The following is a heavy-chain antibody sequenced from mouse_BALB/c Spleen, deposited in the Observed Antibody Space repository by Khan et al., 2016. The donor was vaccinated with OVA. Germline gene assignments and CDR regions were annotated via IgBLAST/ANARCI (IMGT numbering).Heavy chain of an antibody. D-gene: IGHD1-1*02. V-gene: IGHV1S81*02. CDR3: TRSGYGAFAY. Sequence: QVQLKQSGADLVKPGTSVKLSRTASGYTFTSYYMYWVKLRPGQGLEWIGEINPSDADTNFNEKFKSKATLTVDKSSNTAYMQLSSLTSEDSAVYYCTRSGYGAFAYWGQGTLVTVSA. CDR2: INPSDADT. CDR1: GYTFTSYY. J-gene: IGHJ3*01.